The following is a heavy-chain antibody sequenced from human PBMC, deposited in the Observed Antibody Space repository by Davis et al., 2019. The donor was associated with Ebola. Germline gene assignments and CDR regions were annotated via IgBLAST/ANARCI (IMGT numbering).Heavy chain of an antibody. D-gene: IGHD4/OR15-4a*01. V-gene: IGHV4-30-2*04. Sequence: WIGYIYHSGSTYYNPSLKSRVTISVDTSKNQFSLKLSSVTAADTAVYYCARVDYQGWFDPWGQGTLVTVSS. J-gene: IGHJ5*02. CDR3: ARVDYQGWFDP. CDR2: IYHSGST.